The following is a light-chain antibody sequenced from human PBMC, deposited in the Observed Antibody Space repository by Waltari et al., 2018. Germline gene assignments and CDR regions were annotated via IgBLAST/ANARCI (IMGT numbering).Light chain of an antibody. Sequence: QSALTQPASVSGPPGPSITFSCTGTSSDLGTYDYVSWYQQHPGKAPKRMIYDVTKRPSGVSDRFSGSKSGNTASLTISGLQAEDEADYYCSSYTTSSTVVFGGGTKVTVL. CDR2: DVT. J-gene: IGLJ2*01. V-gene: IGLV2-14*03. CDR1: SSDLGTYDY. CDR3: SSYTTSSTVV.